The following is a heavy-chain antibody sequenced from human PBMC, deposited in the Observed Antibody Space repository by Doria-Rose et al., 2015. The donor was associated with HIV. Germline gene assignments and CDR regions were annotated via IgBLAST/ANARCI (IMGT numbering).Heavy chain of an antibody. CDR2: ISGYNNNT. Sequence: AEVKKPGASVKVSCKASGHTFTSHAISWVRQAPGQGLEWMGRISGYNNNTKYAQKFQGRVTMTTETSTSTVYMDLRSLTCDDMAVYYCARQGEGGRAFDIWGQGTEVTVSS. D-gene: IGHD2-15*01. CDR3: ARQGEGGRAFDI. CDR1: GHTFTSHA. V-gene: IGHV1-18*03. J-gene: IGHJ3*02.